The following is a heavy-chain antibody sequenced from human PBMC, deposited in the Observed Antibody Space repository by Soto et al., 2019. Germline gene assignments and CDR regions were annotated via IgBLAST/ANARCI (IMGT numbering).Heavy chain of an antibody. CDR2: INAGNGNT. D-gene: IGHD2-2*01. CDR3: AREGYCSSTSCYSFDY. Sequence: GASVKVSCKASGYTFTSYAMHWVRQAPGQRLEWMGWINAGNGNTKYSQKFQGRVTITRDTSASTAYMELSSLRAEDTAVYYCAREGYCSSTSCYSFDYWGQGTLVTVSS. V-gene: IGHV1-3*01. CDR1: GYTFTSYA. J-gene: IGHJ4*02.